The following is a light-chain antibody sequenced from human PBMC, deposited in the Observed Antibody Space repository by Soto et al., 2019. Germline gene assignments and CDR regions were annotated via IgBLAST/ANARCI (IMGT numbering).Light chain of an antibody. V-gene: IGKV1-5*01. Sequence: DIQMTKSPSTLSASVGDRVTITCRASQSISSWLAWYQQKPGKAPKLLIYDASSLESGVPSRFSGSGSGTEFTLTITSLQPDDFATYYCQQDNSYPWTFGQGTKVDIK. CDR1: QSISSW. CDR2: DAS. J-gene: IGKJ1*01. CDR3: QQDNSYPWT.